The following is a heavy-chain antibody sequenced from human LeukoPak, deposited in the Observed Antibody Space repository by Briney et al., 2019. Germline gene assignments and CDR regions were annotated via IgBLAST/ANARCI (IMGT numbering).Heavy chain of an antibody. CDR1: GVSFSGYY. J-gene: IGHJ4*02. CDR3: AKRYRLVRGIDY. D-gene: IGHD6-19*01. CDR2: INHSGST. Sequence: SETLSLTCAVYGVSFSGYYWSWIRQPPGKGLEWIGEINHSGSTNYNPSLKSRVTISVDTSKNQFSLKLSSVTAADTAVYYCAKRYRLVRGIDYWGQGTLVTVSS. V-gene: IGHV4-34*01.